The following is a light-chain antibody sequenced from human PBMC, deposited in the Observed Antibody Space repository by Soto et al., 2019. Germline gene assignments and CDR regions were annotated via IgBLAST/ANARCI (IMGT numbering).Light chain of an antibody. V-gene: IGLV2-14*01. J-gene: IGLJ1*01. Sequence: QSALTQPASVSGSPGQSITISCTGTSSDVGGYNYVSWYQQHPGKAPKLMIYDVSNRPSGVSNRFSGSKSVNTASLTISGLQAEDEADYYCSSSKSSSTLEVFGTGTKLTVL. CDR2: DVS. CDR3: SSSKSSSTLEV. CDR1: SSDVGGYNY.